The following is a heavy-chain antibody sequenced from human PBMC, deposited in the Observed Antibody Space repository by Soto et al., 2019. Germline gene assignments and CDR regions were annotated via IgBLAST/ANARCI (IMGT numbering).Heavy chain of an antibody. J-gene: IGHJ6*02. CDR3: AKAMGRYCSSTGCYGRYYYYGMDV. CDR2: ISYDGSNK. CDR1: GFTFSSYG. Sequence: QVQLVESGGGVVQPGRSLRLSCAASGFTFSSYGMHWVRQAPGKGLEWVAVISYDGSNKYYADSVKGRFTISRDNSKNTLYLQMNSLRAEDTAVYYCAKAMGRYCSSTGCYGRYYYYGMDVWGQGTTVTVSS. D-gene: IGHD2-2*01. V-gene: IGHV3-30*18.